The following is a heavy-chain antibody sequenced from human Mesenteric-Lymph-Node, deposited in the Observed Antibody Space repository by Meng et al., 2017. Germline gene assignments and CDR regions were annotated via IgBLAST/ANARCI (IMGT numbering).Heavy chain of an antibody. V-gene: IGHV3-21*06. CDR2: IGSTGIV. J-gene: IGHJ4*02. D-gene: IGHD1/OR15-1a*01. CDR3: ARDVWNNGRRIDH. Sequence: GESLKISCAASGFDISTYTLNWVRQAPGKGLEWVSTIGSTGIVYYADSLQGRFTVSRDNGKNSLYLQMTSLRAEDTAVYYCARDVWNNGRRIDHRGRGTLVTVSS. CDR1: GFDISTYT.